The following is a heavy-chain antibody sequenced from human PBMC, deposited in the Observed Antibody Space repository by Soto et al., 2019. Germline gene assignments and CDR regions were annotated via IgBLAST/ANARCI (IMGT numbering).Heavy chain of an antibody. CDR1: GGTFSSYA. CDR3: AREDYCSSTSCYVRAYYYGMDV. J-gene: IGHJ6*02. D-gene: IGHD2-2*01. Sequence: QVQLVQSGAEVKKPGSSVKVSCKASGGTFSSYAISWVRQAPGQGREWMGGIIPIFGTANYAQKFQGRVTITADESTSTAYMELSSLRSEDTAVYYCAREDYCSSTSCYVRAYYYGMDVWGQGTTVTVSS. CDR2: IIPIFGTA. V-gene: IGHV1-69*01.